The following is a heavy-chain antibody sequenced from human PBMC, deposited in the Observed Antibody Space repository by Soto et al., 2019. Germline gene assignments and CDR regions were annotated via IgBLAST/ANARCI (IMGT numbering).Heavy chain of an antibody. CDR2: INHSGST. CDR1: GGSFSGYY. D-gene: IGHD3-10*01. CDR3: ARYRLYYDSGSFPYYFDH. J-gene: IGHJ4*02. Sequence: SETLSLTCAVYGGSFSGYYWTWIRQPPGTGLEWIGEINHSGSTNYNPSLRTRVTISRDTSKNQFSLKLTSVTAADTAVYFCARYRLYYDSGSFPYYFDHWGQGTLVTVSS. V-gene: IGHV4-34*01.